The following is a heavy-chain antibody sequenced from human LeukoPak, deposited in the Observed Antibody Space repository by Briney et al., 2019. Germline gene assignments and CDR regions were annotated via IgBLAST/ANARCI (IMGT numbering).Heavy chain of an antibody. Sequence: PSETLSLTCAVYGGSFSGYYWSWIRQPPGKGLEWIGTIYHSGTTYYNPSLKSRVTISIDTSKNQFSLKLSSVTAADTAVYYCAAYSGWLDYWGQGTLVTVSS. D-gene: IGHD6-19*01. J-gene: IGHJ4*02. CDR2: IYHSGTT. CDR3: AAYSGWLDY. CDR1: GGSFSGYY. V-gene: IGHV4-34*01.